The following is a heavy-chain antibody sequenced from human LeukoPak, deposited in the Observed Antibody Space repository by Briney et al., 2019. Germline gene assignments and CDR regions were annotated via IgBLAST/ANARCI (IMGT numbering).Heavy chain of an antibody. Sequence: PSETLSLTCTVSGGSISRSSYYWGWIRQPPGKGLEWIGSIYYSGSTYYKPSLKSRVTISVDTSKNQFSLKLISVTAADTAVYYCARDREGAGGFDYWGQGTLVTVSS. CDR2: IYYSGST. J-gene: IGHJ4*02. V-gene: IGHV4-39*07. CDR1: GGSISRSSYY. CDR3: ARDREGAGGFDY. D-gene: IGHD2-8*02.